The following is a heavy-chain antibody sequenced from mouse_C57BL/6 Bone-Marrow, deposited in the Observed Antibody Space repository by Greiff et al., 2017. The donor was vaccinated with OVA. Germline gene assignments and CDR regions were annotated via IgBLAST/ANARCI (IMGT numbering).Heavy chain of an antibody. Sequence: EVQLQQSGPELVKPGASVKIPCKASGYTFTDYTMDWVKQSHGKRLEWIGEINPNNGGTIYNQKFKGKATLTVDKSSSTAYMDLRSLTSEDTAGYYCAMWNSYYWYFEVWGTGTTVTVSS. D-gene: IGHD2-12*01. CDR2: INPNNGGT. V-gene: IGHV1-18*01. CDR3: AMWNSYYWYFEV. CDR1: GYTFTDYT. J-gene: IGHJ1*03.